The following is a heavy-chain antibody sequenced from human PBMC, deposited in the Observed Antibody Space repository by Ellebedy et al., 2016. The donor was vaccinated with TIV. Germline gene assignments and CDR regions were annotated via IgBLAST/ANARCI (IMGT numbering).Heavy chain of an antibody. CDR2: ISAYNGNT. D-gene: IGHD3-10*01. CDR1: GYTFTSYG. V-gene: IGHV1-18*01. J-gene: IGHJ4*02. Sequence: ASVKVSXKASGYTFTSYGISWVRQAPGQGLEWMGWISAYNGNTNYAQKLQGRVTMTTDTSTSTAYMELRSLRSDDTAVYYCARETTQLLWFGSGFDYWGQGTLVTVSS. CDR3: ARETTQLLWFGSGFDY.